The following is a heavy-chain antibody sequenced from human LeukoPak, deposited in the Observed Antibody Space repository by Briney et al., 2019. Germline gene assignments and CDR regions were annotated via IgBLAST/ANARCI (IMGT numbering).Heavy chain of an antibody. CDR2: ISSGGST. J-gene: IGHJ4*02. CDR3: ARRSYDGSGYYYVDY. V-gene: IGHV4-39*01. Sequence: KPTETLSLTCTVSGGSISSSGYYWGWIRQPPGKGLEWIGSISSGGSTHYIPSLKSRVTISVDTPKNQFSLKLSSVTAADTAVYYCARRSYDGSGYYYVDYWGQGTLVTVSS. CDR1: GGSISSSGYY. D-gene: IGHD3-22*01.